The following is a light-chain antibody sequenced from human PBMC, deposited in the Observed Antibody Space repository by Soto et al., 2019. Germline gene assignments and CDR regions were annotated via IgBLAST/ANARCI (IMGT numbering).Light chain of an antibody. CDR1: SSDGGGYNY. CDR3: SSYTSSSTVV. Sequence: QSALTQPASVSGSPGQSITISCTGTSSDGGGYNYVSWYQQHPGKAPKLMIYDVSNRPSGVSNRFSGSKSGNTASLTISGLQAEEEADYYCSSYTSSSTVVFGGETKLTFL. CDR2: DVS. V-gene: IGLV2-14*01. J-gene: IGLJ2*01.